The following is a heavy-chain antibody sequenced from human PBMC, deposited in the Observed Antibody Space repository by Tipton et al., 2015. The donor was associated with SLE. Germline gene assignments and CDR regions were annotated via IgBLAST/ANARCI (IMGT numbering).Heavy chain of an antibody. J-gene: IGHJ6*02. CDR1: GDSISTHY. Sequence: TLSLTCTVSGDSISTHYWSWIRQPAGKGLEWIGRIYTGESLSGGINYNPSLRSRVTMSLDTSKNQFSLKMTSVTAADTAVYYCARHRDGYKSLGMDVWGQGTTVTVSS. V-gene: IGHV4-4*07. CDR3: ARHRDGYKSLGMDV. D-gene: IGHD5-24*01. CDR2: IYTGESLSGGI.